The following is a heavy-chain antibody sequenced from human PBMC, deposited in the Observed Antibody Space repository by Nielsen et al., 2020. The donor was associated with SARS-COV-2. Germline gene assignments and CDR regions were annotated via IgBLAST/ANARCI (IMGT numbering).Heavy chain of an antibody. Sequence: GESLKISCKGSGYSFTSYWISWVRQMPGKGLEWMGRIDPSDSYTNYSPSFQGHVTISADKSISTAYLQWCSLKASDTAMYYCARHNYGARRVPYYYYYMDVWGKGTTVTVSS. CDR1: GYSFTSYW. J-gene: IGHJ6*03. CDR3: ARHNYGARRVPYYYYYMDV. D-gene: IGHD4-11*01. V-gene: IGHV5-10-1*01. CDR2: IDPSDSYT.